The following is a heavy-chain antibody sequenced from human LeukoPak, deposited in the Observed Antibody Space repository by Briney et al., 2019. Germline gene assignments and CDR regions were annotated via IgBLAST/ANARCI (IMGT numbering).Heavy chain of an antibody. CDR3: AREFEGQEAGAYGSGSYDVFDI. Sequence: GGCLRLSCAASGFTFTNYWMHWVSRPPGKGLVWLSRITSDASSTSYADSVKGRFTISRDNAKNTLYLRMYSLRAEDTAVYYCAREFEGQEAGAYGSGSYDVFDIWGQGTMVTVSS. D-gene: IGHD3-10*01. CDR2: ITSDASST. J-gene: IGHJ3*02. V-gene: IGHV3-74*01. CDR1: GFTFTNYW.